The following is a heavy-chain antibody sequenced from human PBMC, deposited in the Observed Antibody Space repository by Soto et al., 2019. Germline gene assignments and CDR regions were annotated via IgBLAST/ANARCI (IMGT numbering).Heavy chain of an antibody. J-gene: IGHJ3*02. D-gene: IGHD2-21*02. CDR3: ARDNGPLYCGGHCYYGAFDI. V-gene: IGHV3-30-3*01. Sequence: RASCAPSEYTSPSYVIDQVRQAAAKGLQRVAVISYEGSNKYYADAVKGRFTSSRDNSKKRLYLQMNSLRAEETAVYSCARDNGPLYCGGHCYYGAFDIWRQGPRVSV. CDR1: EYTSPSYV. CDR2: ISYEGSNK.